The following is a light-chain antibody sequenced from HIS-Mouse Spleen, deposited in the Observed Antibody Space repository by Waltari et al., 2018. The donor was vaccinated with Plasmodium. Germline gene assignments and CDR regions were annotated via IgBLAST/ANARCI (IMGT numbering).Light chain of an antibody. Sequence: SYELTQPPSASVSPGHTARTPCSGDASPKQYTYWYQQKSGQAPVLVIYEDSKRPSGIPERFSGSSSGTMATLTISGAQVEDEADYYCYSTDSSGNHRVFGGGTKLTVL. J-gene: IGLJ3*02. CDR2: EDS. V-gene: IGLV3-10*01. CDR3: YSTDSSGNHRV. CDR1: ASPKQY.